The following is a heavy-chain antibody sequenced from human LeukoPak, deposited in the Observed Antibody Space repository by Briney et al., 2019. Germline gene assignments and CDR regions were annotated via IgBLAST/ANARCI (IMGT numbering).Heavy chain of an antibody. CDR1: GYTFTSYV. V-gene: IGHV1-3*04. D-gene: IGHD6-19*01. J-gene: IGHJ4*02. CDR3: ARDPYSSAWYSPYYFDY. Sequence: ASVKVSCKASGYTFTSYVMHWVRQAPGQRLEWMGWINTANGNTKYSQKFQGRVTVTRDTSASTAYMELSSLRSGDTAVYYCARDPYSSAWYSPYYFDYWGQGTLVTVSS. CDR2: INTANGNT.